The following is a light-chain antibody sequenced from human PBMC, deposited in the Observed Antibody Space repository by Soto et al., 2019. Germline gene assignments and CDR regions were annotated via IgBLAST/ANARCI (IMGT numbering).Light chain of an antibody. Sequence: DIQMTQSPSALSASVGDRVTITCQASQDIRNYLKWYQQKPGKAPKLLIYDASNLETGVPSRFSGSGSGTDFTFTISSLQPEVIATYYCQQCDKLPLTFGGGTKVEIK. CDR3: QQCDKLPLT. J-gene: IGKJ4*01. CDR1: QDIRNY. V-gene: IGKV1-33*01. CDR2: DAS.